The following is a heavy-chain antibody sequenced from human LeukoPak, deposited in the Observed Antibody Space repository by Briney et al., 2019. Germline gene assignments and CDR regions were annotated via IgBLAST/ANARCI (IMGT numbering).Heavy chain of an antibody. CDR1: GFTFSSYS. D-gene: IGHD4-17*01. V-gene: IGHV3-21*01. J-gene: IGHJ4*02. CDR2: ISSSSSYI. Sequence: GGSLRLSCAASGFTFSSYSMNWVRQAPGKGLEWVSSISSSSSYIYYADSVKGRFTISRDNAKNSLYLQMNSLRAEDAAVYYCAKSVDYGDYRLDYWGQGTLVTVSS. CDR3: AKSVDYGDYRLDY.